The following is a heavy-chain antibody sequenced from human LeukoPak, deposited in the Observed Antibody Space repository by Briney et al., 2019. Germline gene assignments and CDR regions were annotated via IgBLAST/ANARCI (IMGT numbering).Heavy chain of an antibody. CDR1: GFTFSSFS. V-gene: IGHV3-23*01. CDR2: VTNGGDNT. D-gene: IGHD6-19*01. Sequence: PGGSLRLSCAASGFTFSSFSMTWVRQTPGRGLEWVSSVTNGGDNTHYADSVKGRFTISRDNSRNTLYLRMSSLRAEDTAVYYCAKRSRGSSGWHDYWGQGTLVTVSS. CDR3: AKRSRGSSGWHDY. J-gene: IGHJ4*02.